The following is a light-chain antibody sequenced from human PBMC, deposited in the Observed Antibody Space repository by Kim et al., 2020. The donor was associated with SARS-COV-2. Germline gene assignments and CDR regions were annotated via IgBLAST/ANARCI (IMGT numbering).Light chain of an antibody. J-gene: IGLJ1*01. CDR1: SSDVGGYNY. CDR3: SSYTSSSHV. V-gene: IGLV2-14*04. CDR2: DVS. Sequence: PGQSITISCTGTSSDVGGYNYVSWYQQHPGKAPKLMIYDVSKRPSGVSNRFSGSKSGNTASLTISGLQAEDEADYYCSSYTSSSHVFGTGTKVTVL.